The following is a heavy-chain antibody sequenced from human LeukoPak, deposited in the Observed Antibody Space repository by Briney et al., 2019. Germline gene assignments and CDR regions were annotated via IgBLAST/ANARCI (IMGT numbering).Heavy chain of an antibody. Sequence: GGSLRLSCAASGFTFSNYWMSWVRQAPGRGLEWVANINQDGSQIYSMDSVKGRFTISRDNSKNTLSLQMNSLRVEDTAMYYCARVNCRSSSCYLASYFFDSWGQGTLVTVSS. D-gene: IGHD2-2*01. CDR3: ARVNCRSSSCYLASYFFDS. V-gene: IGHV3-7*01. CDR1: GFTFSNYW. J-gene: IGHJ5*01. CDR2: INQDGSQI.